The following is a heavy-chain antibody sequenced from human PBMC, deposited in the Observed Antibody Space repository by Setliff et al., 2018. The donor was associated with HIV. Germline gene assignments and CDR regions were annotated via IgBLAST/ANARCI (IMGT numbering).Heavy chain of an antibody. CDR1: GFTFNDYY. CDR2: IRSKVYGGTT. CDR3: SRSLGSYFDSAGYLRYFDY. J-gene: IGHJ4*02. D-gene: IGHD3-10*01. V-gene: IGHV3-49*03. Sequence: GGSLRLSCAASGFTFNDYYMTWIRQAPGKGLEWVAFIRSKVYGGTTEYAASVKGRFAILRDDSTSIAYLQMNSLKTEDTGVYYCSRSLGSYFDSAGYLRYFDYWGQGTQVTVSS.